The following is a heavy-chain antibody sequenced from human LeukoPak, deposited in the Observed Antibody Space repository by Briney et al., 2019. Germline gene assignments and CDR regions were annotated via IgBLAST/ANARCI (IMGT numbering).Heavy chain of an antibody. CDR2: ISTYDDNT. CDR3: ARVIVGAGGNWFDP. V-gene: IGHV1-18*01. D-gene: IGHD1-26*01. Sequence: ASVKVSCKASGYTFTSYDISWVRQAPGQGLEWMGWISTYDDNTNYAQKLQGRVTMTTDTSTSTAYMELRSLRSDDSAVYYCARVIVGAGGNWFDPWGQGTLVTVSS. J-gene: IGHJ5*02. CDR1: GYTFTSYD.